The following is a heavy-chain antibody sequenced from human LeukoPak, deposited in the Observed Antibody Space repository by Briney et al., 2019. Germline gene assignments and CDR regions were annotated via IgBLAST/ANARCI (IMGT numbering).Heavy chain of an antibody. CDR2: IYSGGSI. D-gene: IGHD1-1*01. Sequence: PGGTLRLSCAASGFSVTSKHMNWVRQARGKGLEWVSVIYSGGSIYYADSVKGRFTISRDNSKNTLFLQMNSLRAEDTAVYYCAKDGTGTDAFDIWGQGTMVTVSS. CDR1: GFSVTSKH. CDR3: AKDGTGTDAFDI. J-gene: IGHJ3*02. V-gene: IGHV3-53*01.